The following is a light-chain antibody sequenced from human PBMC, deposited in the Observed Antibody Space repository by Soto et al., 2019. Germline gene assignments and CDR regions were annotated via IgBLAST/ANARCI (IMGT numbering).Light chain of an antibody. V-gene: IGKV1-39*01. CDR2: AAS. CDR1: QSIRSY. J-gene: IGKJ4*01. CDR3: QQTSSTPT. Sequence: IRLTQSPSSLSASVGDRVTITCRASQSIRSYLNWYQQKPGKAPKXLIYAASSLQTGVSSRFSGSGSGTDFTLTISNMQPEDFATYYCQQTSSTPTFGGGTKVDIK.